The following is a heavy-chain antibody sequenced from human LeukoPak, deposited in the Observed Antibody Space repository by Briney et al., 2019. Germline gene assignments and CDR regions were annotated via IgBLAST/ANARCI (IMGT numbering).Heavy chain of an antibody. Sequence: GGSLRLSCAASGFTFSNHWMHWVRQAPGKGLVWVSRINSDESSTSYADSVKGRFSISRDNAKNTVYLQMNSLRAEDTAVYYCARGGTGYDSYCYYYYMDVWGKGTTVTVSS. CDR3: ARGGTGYDSYCYYYYMDV. V-gene: IGHV3-74*01. J-gene: IGHJ6*03. CDR2: INSDESST. CDR1: GFTFSNHW. D-gene: IGHD3-22*01.